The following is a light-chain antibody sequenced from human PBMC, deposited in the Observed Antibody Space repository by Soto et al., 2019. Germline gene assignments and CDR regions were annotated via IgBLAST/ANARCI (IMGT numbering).Light chain of an antibody. J-gene: IGLJ1*01. V-gene: IGLV2-14*01. CDR1: SSDVGGYNY. CDR3: SSHTSSSTSYV. Sequence: HSVRTQPASVSGSPGQAITISCTGTSSDVGGYNYVSWYQQHPGKAPKLMIYDVSNRPSGVSNRFSGSKSANTASLTISGLQAEDEADYYCSSHTSSSTSYVFGTGTKVTVL. CDR2: DVS.